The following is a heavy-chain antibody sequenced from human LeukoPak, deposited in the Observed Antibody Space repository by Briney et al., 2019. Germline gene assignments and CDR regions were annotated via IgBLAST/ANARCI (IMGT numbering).Heavy chain of an antibody. D-gene: IGHD5-12*01. CDR2: ISGSGGNA. CDR3: AKDRGEVPPIGFDL. V-gene: IGHV3-23*01. CDR1: GFTFTDYA. J-gene: IGHJ3*01. Sequence: GGSLRLSCAASGFTFTDYAMGWVRQSPGKGMEWLSLISGSGGNAYSADSVKGRFTFSRDNSKNTLYLQMSSLKVDDTAVYYCAKDRGEVPPIGFDLWGPGTTVTVSS.